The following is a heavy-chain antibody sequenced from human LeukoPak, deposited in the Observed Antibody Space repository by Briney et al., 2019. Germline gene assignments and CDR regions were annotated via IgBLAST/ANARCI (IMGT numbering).Heavy chain of an antibody. J-gene: IGHJ3*02. CDR2: ISGSADST. D-gene: IGHD6-13*01. CDR1: GFTFSSYG. CDR3: ARLAGYSSSWYRAFDI. Sequence: GGSLRLSCAASGFTFSSYGMSWVRQAPGKGLEWASAISGSADSTYYADSVKGRFTISRDNSKKTLYMQMKSLRAEDTAVYYCARLAGYSSSWYRAFDIWGQGTMVTVSS. V-gene: IGHV3-23*01.